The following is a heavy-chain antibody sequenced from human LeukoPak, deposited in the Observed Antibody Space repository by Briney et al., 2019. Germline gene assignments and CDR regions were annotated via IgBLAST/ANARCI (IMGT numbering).Heavy chain of an antibody. CDR3: ARAGKGDILTGYYFFDY. CDR1: GYTFTSYG. J-gene: IGHJ4*02. Sequence: ASVKVSCKASGYTFTSYGISWVRQAPGQGLEGMGWISAYNGNTNYAQKLQGRVTLTTDTSTSTAYMELRSLTSDDTAVYYCARAGKGDILTGYYFFDYWGQGTLVTVSS. CDR2: ISAYNGNT. V-gene: IGHV1-18*01. D-gene: IGHD3-9*01.